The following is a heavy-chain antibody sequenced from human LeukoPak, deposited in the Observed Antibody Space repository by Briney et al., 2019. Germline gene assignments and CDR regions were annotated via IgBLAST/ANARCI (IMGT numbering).Heavy chain of an antibody. V-gene: IGHV3-74*01. Sequence: GGSLRLSCAASGFTFRSYWMHWVRQAPGKGLVWVSRINSDGSSTNYADSVTGRFTISRDNAKNTLYLQMNSLRADDTAVYYCARDYYTSGSPNDFWGQGTLVTVSS. CDR1: GFTFRSYW. CDR2: INSDGSST. J-gene: IGHJ4*02. CDR3: ARDYYTSGSPNDF. D-gene: IGHD3-10*01.